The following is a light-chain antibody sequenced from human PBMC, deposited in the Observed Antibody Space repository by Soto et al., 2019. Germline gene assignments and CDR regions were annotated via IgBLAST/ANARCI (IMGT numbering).Light chain of an antibody. CDR2: AAS. Sequence: DIQMTQSPSSLSASVGDKVTIXXRASQSISSYLNWYQQKPGKAPKIXIYAASSLQSGVPSRFSGSGSGTDFTLTISSLQPEDFATYYCQQSYSTPRTFGPGTKVDIK. CDR3: QQSYSTPRT. V-gene: IGKV1-39*01. J-gene: IGKJ3*01. CDR1: QSISSY.